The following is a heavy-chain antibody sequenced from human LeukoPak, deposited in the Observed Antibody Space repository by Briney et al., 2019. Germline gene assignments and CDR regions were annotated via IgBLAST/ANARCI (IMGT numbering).Heavy chain of an antibody. CDR3: IREVQVRASASLGL. J-gene: IGHJ4*01. Sequence: GGSLRLSCAASGFSISGYWMHWVRQAAGEGLVWVSRMNSGGTTINYADSVKGRFTISRDNVDNTLHLQMNSLRVEDTAVYYCIREVQVRASASLGLWGQGTLVTVSS. V-gene: IGHV3-74*01. D-gene: IGHD3-16*01. CDR2: MNSGGTTI. CDR1: GFSISGYW.